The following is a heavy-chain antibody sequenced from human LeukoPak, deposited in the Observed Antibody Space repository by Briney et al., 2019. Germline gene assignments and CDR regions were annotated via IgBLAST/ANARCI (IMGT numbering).Heavy chain of an antibody. CDR2: INTDGSST. CDR3: ARSGGSSSLGY. D-gene: IGHD6-6*01. V-gene: IGHV3-74*01. CDR1: GFTFSSYW. J-gene: IGHJ4*02. Sequence: GGSLRLSCAASGFTFSSYWMHWVRQAPGKGLVWVSHINTDGSSTTYADSVKGRLTISRDNAKNTLYLQMNSLRAEDTAVYYCARSGGSSSLGYWDQGTLVTVSS.